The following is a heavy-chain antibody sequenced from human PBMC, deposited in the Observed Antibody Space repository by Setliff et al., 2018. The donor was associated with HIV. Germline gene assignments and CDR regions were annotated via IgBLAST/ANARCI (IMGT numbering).Heavy chain of an antibody. Sequence: ASVKVSCKASGGTFRSYAFSWVRQAPGQGLEWMGWINPNNGGTNYAQKFQGRVTMTGDTSISTVYMELSSLRSDDTAVYYCAREKRSSTWLYSSGGTVDYWGLGTLVTVSS. CDR2: INPNNGGT. J-gene: IGHJ4*02. CDR3: AREKRSSTWLYSSGGTVDY. CDR1: GGTFRSYA. V-gene: IGHV1-2*02. D-gene: IGHD6-25*01.